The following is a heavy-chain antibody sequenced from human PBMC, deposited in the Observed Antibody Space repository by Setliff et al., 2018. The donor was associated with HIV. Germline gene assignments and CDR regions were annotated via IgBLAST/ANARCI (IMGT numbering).Heavy chain of an antibody. CDR1: GASIGSSTYY. D-gene: IGHD3-10*01. V-gene: IGHV4-39*01. Sequence: SETLSLTCTVSGASIGSSTYYWGCIRQPPGEGLEWIGSIYYSGSTYYNPSLKSRVTISRDTSKNHFSLKLSSVTAADTAIYYCARHPAEGSGSYAALKRYFDLWGRGTLVTVSS. J-gene: IGHJ2*01. CDR3: ARHPAEGSGSYAALKRYFDL. CDR2: IYYSGST.